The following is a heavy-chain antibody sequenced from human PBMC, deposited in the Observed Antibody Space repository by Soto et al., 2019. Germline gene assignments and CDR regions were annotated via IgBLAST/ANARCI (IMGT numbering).Heavy chain of an antibody. CDR1: GFTFSSYA. D-gene: IGHD4-4*01. J-gene: IGHJ6*02. V-gene: IGHV3-30-3*01. Sequence: GGSLRLSCAASGFTFSSYAMHWVRQAPGKGLEWVAVISYDGSNKYYEDSVKGRFTISRDNSKNTLYLQMNSLRAKDTAVYYCARDLGDYSNYAPLYGMDVWGQGTTVTVSS. CDR3: ARDLGDYSNYAPLYGMDV. CDR2: ISYDGSNK.